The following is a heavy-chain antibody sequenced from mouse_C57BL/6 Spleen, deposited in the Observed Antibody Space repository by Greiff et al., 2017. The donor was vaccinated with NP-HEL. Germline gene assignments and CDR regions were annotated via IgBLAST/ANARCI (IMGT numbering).Heavy chain of an antibody. D-gene: IGHD2-3*01. CDR2: IYPGNSDT. CDR3: LYDGYYDYFDY. J-gene: IGHJ2*01. V-gene: IGHV1-5*01. Sequence: VQLQQSGTVLARPGASVKMSCKTSGYTFTSYWMHWVKQRPGQGLEWIGAIYPGNSDTSYNQKFKGKAKLTAVTSASTAYMELSSLTNEDSAVYYWLYDGYYDYFDYWGQGTTLTVSS. CDR1: GYTFTSYW.